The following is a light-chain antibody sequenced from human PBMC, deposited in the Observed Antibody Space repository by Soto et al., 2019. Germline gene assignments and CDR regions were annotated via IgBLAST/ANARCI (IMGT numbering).Light chain of an antibody. J-gene: IGKJ2*01. CDR3: LSYDSYSYT. V-gene: IGKV1-5*03. Sequence: DIQMTQSPSTLSASVGERVTITCRASQNINNGLAWYQQKPGRAPNLLIYKASILESGVPSRFSGSGSGTEFTLTISSLQPDDFATYFCLSYDSYSYTFGQGTELEIK. CDR1: QNINNG. CDR2: KAS.